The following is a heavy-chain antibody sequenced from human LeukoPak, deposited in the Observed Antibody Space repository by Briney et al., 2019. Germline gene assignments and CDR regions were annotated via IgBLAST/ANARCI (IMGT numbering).Heavy chain of an antibody. D-gene: IGHD1-26*01. CDR2: INHSGST. J-gene: IGHJ3*02. V-gene: IGHV4-34*01. CDR3: ARGLMTVGATRTGAFDI. CDR1: GGSFSGYY. Sequence: PSETLSLTCAVYGGSFSGYYWSCIRQPPGKGLEWIGEINHSGSTNYNPSLKSRVTISVDTSKNQFSLKLSSVTAADTAVYYCARGLMTVGATRTGAFDIWGQGTMVTVSS.